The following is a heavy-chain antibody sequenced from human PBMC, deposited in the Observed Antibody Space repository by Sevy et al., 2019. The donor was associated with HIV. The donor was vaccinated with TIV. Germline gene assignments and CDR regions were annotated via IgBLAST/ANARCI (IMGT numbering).Heavy chain of an antibody. V-gene: IGHV4-59*01. CDR1: GGSISSYY. CDR2: IYYSGST. Sequence: SETLSLTCTVSGGSISSYYWSWIRQPPGKGLEWIGYIYYSGSTNYNPSLKSRVTISVDTSKNRFSLKLSSVTAADTAVYYCARGGGGYCSSTSCPRNYYYYGMDVWGQGTTVTVSS. CDR3: ARGGGGYCSSTSCPRNYYYYGMDV. D-gene: IGHD2-2*03. J-gene: IGHJ6*02.